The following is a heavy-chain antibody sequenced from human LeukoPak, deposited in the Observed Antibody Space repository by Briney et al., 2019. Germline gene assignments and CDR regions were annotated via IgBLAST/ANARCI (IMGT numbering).Heavy chain of an antibody. Sequence: ASVKVPCKASGYTFTGYYMHWVRQAPGQGLEWMGWINPNSGGTNYAQKFQCRVTMTRDTSISTAYMELSRLRSDDTAVYYCARDSSVAAAGGIFDYWGQGTLVTVSS. D-gene: IGHD6-13*01. J-gene: IGHJ4*02. CDR3: ARDSSVAAAGGIFDY. CDR1: GYTFTGYY. CDR2: INPNSGGT. V-gene: IGHV1-2*02.